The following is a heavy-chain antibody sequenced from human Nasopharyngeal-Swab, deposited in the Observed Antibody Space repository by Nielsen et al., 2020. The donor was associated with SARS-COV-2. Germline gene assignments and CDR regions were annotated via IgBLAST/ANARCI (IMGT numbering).Heavy chain of an antibody. CDR3: AKDKGSGWSDYYGMDV. V-gene: IGHV3-48*04. Sequence: GGSLRLSCAASGFTFSSYSMNWVRQAPGKGLEWVSYISSSSSTIYYADSVKGRFTISRDNAKNSLYLQMNSLRAEDTALYYCAKDKGSGWSDYYGMDVWGQGTTVTVSS. D-gene: IGHD6-19*01. CDR2: ISSSSSTI. J-gene: IGHJ6*02. CDR1: GFTFSSYS.